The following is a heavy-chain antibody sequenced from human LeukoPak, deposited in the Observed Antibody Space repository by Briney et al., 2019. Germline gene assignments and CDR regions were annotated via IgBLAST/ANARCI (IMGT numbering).Heavy chain of an antibody. CDR1: GFTFRSYA. D-gene: IGHD5-12*01. J-gene: IGHJ4*02. CDR3: VKGQDRVATIPGY. V-gene: IGHV3-64D*09. CDR2: ISSHGGST. Sequence: GGSLRLSCSAFGFTFRSYAMHWVRQAPGKGLEFVSAISSHGGSTYYSDSVKGRFFISRDNFKNTLYLQMSSLRPETTAVYYCVKGQDRVATIPGYWGQGTLVSVSS.